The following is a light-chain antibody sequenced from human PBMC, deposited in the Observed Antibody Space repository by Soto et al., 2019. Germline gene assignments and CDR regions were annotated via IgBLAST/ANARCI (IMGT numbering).Light chain of an antibody. CDR1: QSISSW. V-gene: IGKV1-5*03. J-gene: IGKJ1*01. CDR3: QQNNSYST. Sequence: DLQMTQSPSTLSASVGDRVTITCPASQSISSWLAWYQQKPGKAPTLLIYKASSLESGVPSRCSRSGSGTEFTLTISILQPDDFATYYCQQNNSYSTFGQGTKVES. CDR2: KAS.